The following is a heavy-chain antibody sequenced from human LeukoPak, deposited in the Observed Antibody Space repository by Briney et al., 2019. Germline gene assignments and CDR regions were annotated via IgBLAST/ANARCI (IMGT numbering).Heavy chain of an antibody. D-gene: IGHD3-22*01. Sequence: GGSLRLSCAASGFTFSSYAMHWVRQAPGKGLGWVAVISYDGSNEYSADSVRGRFTISRHYSMYTLYLQINSLRAEDTAVYYGAKVPPHYYDSSGYYSYFDYWGQGTLVTVSS. J-gene: IGHJ4*02. CDR1: GFTFSSYA. CDR3: AKVPPHYYDSSGYYSYFDY. V-gene: IGHV3-30-3*01. CDR2: ISYDGSNE.